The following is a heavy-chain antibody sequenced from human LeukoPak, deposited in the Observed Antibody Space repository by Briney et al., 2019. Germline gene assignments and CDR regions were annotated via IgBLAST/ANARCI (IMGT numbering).Heavy chain of an antibody. V-gene: IGHV3-30*04. CDR3: AKDLYSSGWYDGDY. Sequence: GGSLRLSCAASGFTFISYAIHWVRQAPGKGLEWVAVISFHGTDTFYADSVKGRFTISRDNSKNTLYLQMNSLRAEDTAVYYCAKDLYSSGWYDGDYWGQGTLVTVSS. D-gene: IGHD6-19*01. J-gene: IGHJ4*02. CDR1: GFTFISYA. CDR2: ISFHGTDT.